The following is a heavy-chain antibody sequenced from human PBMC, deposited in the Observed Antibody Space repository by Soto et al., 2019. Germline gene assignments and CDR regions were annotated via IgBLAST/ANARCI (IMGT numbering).Heavy chain of an antibody. CDR1: GFTFDDYA. CDR3: ARERLAGIAVAGLDY. J-gene: IGHJ4*02. D-gene: IGHD6-19*01. Sequence: GGSLRLSCAASGFTFDDYAMHWVRKAPGKGLEWVSGISWNSGSIGYADSVKGRFTISRDNAKNSLYLQMNSLRAEDTAVYYCARERLAGIAVAGLDYWGQGT. V-gene: IGHV3-9*01. CDR2: ISWNSGSI.